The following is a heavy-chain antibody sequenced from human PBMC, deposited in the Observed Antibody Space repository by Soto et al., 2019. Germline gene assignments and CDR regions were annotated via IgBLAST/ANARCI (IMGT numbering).Heavy chain of an antibody. V-gene: IGHV4-31*03. CDR3: ARRGGSASGYYYYAMDV. D-gene: IGHD6-6*01. J-gene: IGHJ6*02. CDR2: IYSNGDA. Sequence: SETLSLTCSVSSDSMNSGGYYWSWIRQHPGKGLEWIGYIYSNGDAYYNPSLKSRVTISVDTSKNQFSLNLTSVTAADTAVYYCARRGGSASGYYYYAMDVWGQGTTVTVSS. CDR1: SDSMNSGGYY.